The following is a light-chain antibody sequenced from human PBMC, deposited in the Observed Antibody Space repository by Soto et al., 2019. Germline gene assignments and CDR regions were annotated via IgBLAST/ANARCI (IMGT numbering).Light chain of an antibody. Sequence: EIVMTQSPATLSVSPGERATLSCRASQSVSSNLAWYQQKPGQAPRLLIYGAPTRATGIPARFSGSGSGPEFTLTISSLQSEDFAVYYCQKHNNWPTFGPGTKVDIK. CDR2: GAP. CDR1: QSVSSN. CDR3: QKHNNWPT. V-gene: IGKV3-15*01. J-gene: IGKJ3*01.